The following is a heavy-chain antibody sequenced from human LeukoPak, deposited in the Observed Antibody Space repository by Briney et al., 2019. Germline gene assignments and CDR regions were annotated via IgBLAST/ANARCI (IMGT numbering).Heavy chain of an antibody. J-gene: IGHJ6*03. CDR1: GYTFTSYD. D-gene: IGHD3-22*01. CDR3: ARRYDSSGYYWGYYYMDV. CDR2: MNPNSGNT. Sequence: ASVKVSCKASGYTFTSYDINWVRQATGQGLESMGWMNPNSGNTGYAQKFQGRVTITRNTSIGTAYMELSSLRSEDTAVYYCARRYDSSGYYWGYYYMDVWGKGTTVTVSS. V-gene: IGHV1-8*03.